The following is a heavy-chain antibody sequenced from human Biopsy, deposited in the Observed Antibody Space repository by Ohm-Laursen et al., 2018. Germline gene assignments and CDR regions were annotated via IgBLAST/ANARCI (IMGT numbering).Heavy chain of an antibody. CDR1: GVTLSGYA. CDR2: ISASSSYI. V-gene: IGHV3-21*04. D-gene: IGHD3-22*01. Sequence: GSLRLSCAASGVTLSGYAMNWVRQAPGKGLEWVSSISASSSYIHYADSVKGRFTVSRDNAKNSLYLQMNSLRAADTAIYYCARDRGYYSDRTVPGYFDLWGRGTLVTDSS. CDR3: ARDRGYYSDRTVPGYFDL. J-gene: IGHJ2*01.